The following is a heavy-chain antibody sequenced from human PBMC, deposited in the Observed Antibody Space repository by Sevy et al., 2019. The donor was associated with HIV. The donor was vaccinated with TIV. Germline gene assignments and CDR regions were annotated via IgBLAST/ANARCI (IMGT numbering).Heavy chain of an antibody. Sequence: GGSLRLSCSASGFTFSSYGMHWVRQAPGKGLQYVSGIKSDGGSTYYADSVKGRFIISRDNSKKMVYLQMSSLRLDDTAVYYCVKAVNYYDSSVHPGHFEYWGQGTLVTVSS. J-gene: IGHJ4*02. V-gene: IGHV3-64D*06. CDR2: IKSDGGST. CDR1: GFTFSSYG. D-gene: IGHD3-22*01. CDR3: VKAVNYYDSSVHPGHFEY.